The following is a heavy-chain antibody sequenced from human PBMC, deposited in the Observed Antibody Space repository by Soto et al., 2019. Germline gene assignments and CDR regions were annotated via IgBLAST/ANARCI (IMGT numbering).Heavy chain of an antibody. V-gene: IGHV4-59*08. Sequence: HVQLQESGPGLVKPSETLSLTCTVSGGSINNYYWSWIRQPPGKGLEWIGHVYYSGSTHYNPSLKSRVTMSVDASRNLFSLKLSSVTAADTAVYFCTRSHYFDYWGQGALVTVSS. CDR3: TRSHYFDY. CDR1: GGSINNYY. J-gene: IGHJ4*02. CDR2: VYYSGST.